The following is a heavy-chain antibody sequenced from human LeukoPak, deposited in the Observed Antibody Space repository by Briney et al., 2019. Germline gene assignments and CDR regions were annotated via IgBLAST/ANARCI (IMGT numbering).Heavy chain of an antibody. CDR3: TRDPIIGAPDYFDY. CDR2: INGTAIDT. Sequence: GGSLRLSCAASGFAFNIYSMNWVRQAPGKGLEWVSAINGTAIDTDYADSVKGRFTISRDFSKNTLYLQMDSLRVEDTAVYYCTRDPIIGAPDYFDYWGQGTLVTVSS. J-gene: IGHJ4*02. D-gene: IGHD1-26*01. CDR1: GFAFNIYS. V-gene: IGHV3-23*01.